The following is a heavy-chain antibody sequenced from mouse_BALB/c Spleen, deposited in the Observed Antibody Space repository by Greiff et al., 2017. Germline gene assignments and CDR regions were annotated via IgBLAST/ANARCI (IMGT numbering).Heavy chain of an antibody. D-gene: IGHD1-2*01. CDR1: GYSFTSYW. CDR3: ARGEMLLRLGFAY. V-gene: IGHV1-61*01. J-gene: IGHJ3*01. Sequence: QVQLQQPGAELVRPGASVKLSCKASGYSFTSYWMNWVKQRPGQGLEWIGMIHPSDRETRLNQKFKDKATFTVDKSSSKPYMQLSSPTSEDSAGYYCARGEMLLRLGFAYWGQGTLVTVSA. CDR2: IHPSDRET.